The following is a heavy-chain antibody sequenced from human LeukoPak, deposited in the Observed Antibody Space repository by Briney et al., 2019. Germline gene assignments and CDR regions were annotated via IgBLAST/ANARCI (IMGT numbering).Heavy chain of an antibody. D-gene: IGHD3-22*01. Sequence: GESLQISCKGSGYSFTSYWIGWVRQLPGKGLEWMGIIYPGDSDTRYSPSFQGQVTISADKSISTAYLQWSSLKASDTAMYYCARGLLYYDSSGYPSFDYWGQGTLVTVSS. V-gene: IGHV5-51*01. CDR3: ARGLLYYDSSGYPSFDY. CDR2: IYPGDSDT. J-gene: IGHJ4*02. CDR1: GYSFTSYW.